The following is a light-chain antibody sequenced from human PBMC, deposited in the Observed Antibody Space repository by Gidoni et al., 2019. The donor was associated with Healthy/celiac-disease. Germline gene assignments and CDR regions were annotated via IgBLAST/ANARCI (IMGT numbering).Light chain of an antibody. V-gene: IGLV2-14*01. J-gene: IGLJ3*02. CDR1: SSDVGGYNY. Sequence: SALTQPASVSGSPGQSITISCTGTSSDVGGYNYVSWYQQHPGKAPKLMIYEVSNRPSGVSNRFSGSKSGNTASLTISGFQAEDEADYYCSSYTSSSTLVFGGGTKLTVL. CDR3: SSYTSSSTLV. CDR2: EVS.